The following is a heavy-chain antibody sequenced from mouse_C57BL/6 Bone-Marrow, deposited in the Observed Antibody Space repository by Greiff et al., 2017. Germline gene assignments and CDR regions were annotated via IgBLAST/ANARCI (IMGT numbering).Heavy chain of an antibody. CDR3: ARGLYGRGYAMDY. Sequence: VQLQQSGPVLVKPGASVKMSCKASGYTFTDYYMNWVKQSHGKSLEWIGVINPYNGGTSYNQKFKGKATLTVDKSSSTAYMELNSLTSEDSAVYYCARGLYGRGYAMDYWGQGTSVTVSS. CDR1: GYTFTDYY. D-gene: IGHD1-2*01. J-gene: IGHJ4*01. CDR2: INPYNGGT. V-gene: IGHV1-19*01.